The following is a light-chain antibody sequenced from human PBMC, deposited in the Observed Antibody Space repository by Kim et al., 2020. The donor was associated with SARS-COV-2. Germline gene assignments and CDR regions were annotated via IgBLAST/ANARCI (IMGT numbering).Light chain of an antibody. CDR1: SRDVGGHNY. CDR3: SSYAGGYTLV. V-gene: IGLV2-11*01. CDR2: EVF. J-gene: IGLJ2*01. Sequence: QSALTQPRSVSGSPGQSVTISCSGTSRDVGGHNYVSWYQQLPDKAPKLIIYEVFNRPSGVPERFSASKSGNTASLTISGLQAEDEADYHCSSYAGGYTLVFGGGTQLTVL.